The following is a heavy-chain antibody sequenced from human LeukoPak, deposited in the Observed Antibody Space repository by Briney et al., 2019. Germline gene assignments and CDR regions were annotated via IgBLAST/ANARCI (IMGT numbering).Heavy chain of an antibody. Sequence: ASVKVSCKASGYTFTSYYMHWVRQAPGQGLEWMGIINPSGGSTSYAQKFQGRVTMTRDTSTSTVYMELSSLTSEDTAVYYCARGPSIAAAGTTFPFDYWGQGTLVTVSS. CDR2: INPSGGST. J-gene: IGHJ4*02. D-gene: IGHD6-13*01. CDR3: ARGPSIAAAGTTFPFDY. CDR1: GYTFTSYY. V-gene: IGHV1-46*01.